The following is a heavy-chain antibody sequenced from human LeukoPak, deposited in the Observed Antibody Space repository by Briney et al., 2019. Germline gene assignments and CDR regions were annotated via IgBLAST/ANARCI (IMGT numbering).Heavy chain of an antibody. CDR3: GRSLITVVRGVIAY. Sequence: GGSLRLSCAASGFTFSSYAMSWVRQAPGEGLEWVSAISGSGGSTYYADSVKGRFTISRDNSKNRLYLQMNRLRAEDTAVYYRGRSLITVVRGVIAYWGQGTLVTVSS. CDR1: GFTFSSYA. J-gene: IGHJ4*02. V-gene: IGHV3-23*01. D-gene: IGHD3-10*01. CDR2: ISGSGGST.